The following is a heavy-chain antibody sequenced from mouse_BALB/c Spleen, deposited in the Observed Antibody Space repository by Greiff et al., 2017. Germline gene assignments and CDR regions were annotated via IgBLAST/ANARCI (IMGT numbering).Heavy chain of an antibody. CDR3: ANYYGSSHWYFDV. CDR1: GFTFSSYA. V-gene: IGHV5-6-5*01. D-gene: IGHD1-1*01. J-gene: IGHJ1*01. CDR2: ISSGGST. Sequence: EVKVVESGGGLVKPGGSLKLSCAASGFTFSSYAMSWVRQTPEKRLEWVASISSGGSTYYPDSVKGRFTISRDNARNILYLQMSSLRSEDTAMYYCANYYGSSHWYFDVWGAGTTVTVSS.